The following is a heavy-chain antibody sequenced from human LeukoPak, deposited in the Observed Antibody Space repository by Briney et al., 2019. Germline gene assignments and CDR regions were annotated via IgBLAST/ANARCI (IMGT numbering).Heavy chain of an antibody. CDR2: IIPILGIA. J-gene: IGHJ4*02. D-gene: IGHD4-23*01. CDR3: ARVGELRTFDY. V-gene: IGHV1-69*04. Sequence: SVKVSCKASGGTFSSYAISWVRQAPGQGLEWMGSIIPILGIANYAQKFQGRVTITADKSTSTAYMELSSLRSEDTAVYYCARVGELRTFDYWGQGTLVTVSS. CDR1: GGTFSSYA.